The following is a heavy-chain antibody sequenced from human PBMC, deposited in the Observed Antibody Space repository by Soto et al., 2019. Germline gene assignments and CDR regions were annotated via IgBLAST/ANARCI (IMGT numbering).Heavy chain of an antibody. CDR2: IYKSATT. CDR3: ARGRYCLTGRCFPNWFDS. Sequence: SETLSLTCSVSGDSISSLDYFWAWIRQPPGQALEYIGYIYKSATTYYNPSFESRVAVSVDTSKSQFSLNVTSVTAADTAVYFCARGRYCLTGRCFPNWFDSWGQGALVTVSS. J-gene: IGHJ5*01. D-gene: IGHD7-27*01. CDR1: GDSISSLDYF. V-gene: IGHV4-30-4*01.